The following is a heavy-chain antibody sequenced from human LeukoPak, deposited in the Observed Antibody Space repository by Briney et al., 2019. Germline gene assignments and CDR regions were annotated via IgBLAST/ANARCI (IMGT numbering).Heavy chain of an antibody. CDR3: ARGNIATSVSS. CDR1: GGSFSGNY. CDR2: INHSGVT. V-gene: IGHV4-34*01. Sequence: SETLSLTCAVYGGSFSGNYWNWIRQPPGKGLEWIGEINHSGVTKYNPSLKSRVTMSVGTSKNQFSLNLRSVTAADTAVYYCARGNIATSVSSWGQGTLVTVSS. D-gene: IGHD6-13*01. J-gene: IGHJ1*01.